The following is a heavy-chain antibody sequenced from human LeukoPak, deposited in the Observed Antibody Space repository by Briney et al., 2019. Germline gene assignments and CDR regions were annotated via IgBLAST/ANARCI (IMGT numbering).Heavy chain of an antibody. V-gene: IGHV3-23*01. CDR1: GFTFSSYA. Sequence: GGSLRLSCAASGFTFSSYAMSWVRQAPGKGREGGSGVSGSGGSTYYADSVKGRFTISRDNSKNTLYLQMNSLRAEDTAVYYCAKDVKVLSQWLVPSWGQGTLVTVSS. J-gene: IGHJ4*02. CDR3: AKDVKVLSQWLVPS. D-gene: IGHD6-19*01. CDR2: VSGSGGST.